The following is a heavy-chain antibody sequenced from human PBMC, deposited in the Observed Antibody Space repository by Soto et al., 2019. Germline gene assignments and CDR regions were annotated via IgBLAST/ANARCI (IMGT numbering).Heavy chain of an antibody. J-gene: IGHJ5*01. CDR1: GFTFSTYG. CDR2: TSRDGGLQ. Sequence: ESGGGVVQPGRSLTLSCAASGFTFSTYGMQWVRQAPGKGLEWVAVTSRDGGLQYYADFVKGRFTISRDSSKNTLYLQMNGLKAEDTAVYYCAKERDSNGYGACFDFWGQGTLVTVSS. CDR3: AKERDSNGYGACFDF. D-gene: IGHD5-18*01. V-gene: IGHV3-30*18.